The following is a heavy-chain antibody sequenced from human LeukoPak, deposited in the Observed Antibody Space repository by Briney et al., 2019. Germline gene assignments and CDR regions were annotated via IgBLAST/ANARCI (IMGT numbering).Heavy chain of an antibody. CDR2: IIPILGIA. CDR1: GGAFSSYA. CDR3: ARDKMVVVVAATLGYFDL. D-gene: IGHD2-15*01. V-gene: IGHV1-69*04. Sequence: GSSVKVSCKASGGAFSSYAISWVRQAPGQGLEWMGRIIPILGIANYAQKFQGRVTITADKSTGTAYMELSSLRSEDTAVYYCARDKMVVVVAATLGYFDLWGRGTLVTVSS. J-gene: IGHJ2*01.